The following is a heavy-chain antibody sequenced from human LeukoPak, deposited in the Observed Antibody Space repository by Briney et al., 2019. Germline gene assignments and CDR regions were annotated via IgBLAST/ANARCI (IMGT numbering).Heavy chain of an antibody. CDR1: GFTFSSYS. V-gene: IGHV3-21*01. J-gene: IGHJ5*02. Sequence: GGSLRLSCAVSGFTFSSYSMNWVRQAPGKGLEWVSSISINRSYIYYADSVKGRFTISRDNAKNTLYLQRNSLRAKDTAVYYCARVGYYDFWRGYYKVYNGFDPWGQGTLGTVPS. D-gene: IGHD3-3*01. CDR3: ARVGYYDFWRGYYKVYNGFDP. CDR2: ISINRSYI.